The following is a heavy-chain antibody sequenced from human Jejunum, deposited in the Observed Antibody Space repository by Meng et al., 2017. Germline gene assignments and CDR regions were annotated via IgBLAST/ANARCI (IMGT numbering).Heavy chain of an antibody. D-gene: IGHD2-8*02. Sequence: VQLQESGPGLVKPSQTPSLTRTVSGGSINTGDYYWSWIRQPPGKGLEWIAYTYYSGSSYSKSSLRSRVIISIDTSKNQFSLILSAVTAADTAVYYCARHPTGGYNYFDYWGQGTLVTVSS. J-gene: IGHJ4*02. V-gene: IGHV4-30-4*01. CDR1: GGSINTGDYY. CDR2: TYYSGSS. CDR3: ARHPTGGYNYFDY.